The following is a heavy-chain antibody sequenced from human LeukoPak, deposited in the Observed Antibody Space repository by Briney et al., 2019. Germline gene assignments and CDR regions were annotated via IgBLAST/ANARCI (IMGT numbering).Heavy chain of an antibody. CDR2: INSDGGGT. D-gene: IGHD2-8*01. J-gene: IGHJ3*01. Sequence: GGSLRLSCAASGFTFSTSWMHWVRQAPGKGLLWVSRINSDGGGTNYADSVKGRFTISRDNARHTLYLQMNSLRAEDTAVYYCARPYVSTRNVFAVWGQGTVVTVSS. CDR1: GFTFSTSW. V-gene: IGHV3-74*01. CDR3: ARPYVSTRNVFAV.